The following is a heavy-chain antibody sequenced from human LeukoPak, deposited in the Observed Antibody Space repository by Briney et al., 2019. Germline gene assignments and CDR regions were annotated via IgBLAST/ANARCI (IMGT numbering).Heavy chain of an antibody. Sequence: GGSLRLSCAASRFAFHNYAMTWIRQAPERGLEWVSSINVDGGHIKYTDFAKGRFTISRDNSKGTLYLQMDSLRVEDTAVYYCAKDQGAVGVFDYWGQGTLVTVSS. CDR2: INVDGGHI. CDR3: AKDQGAVGVFDY. J-gene: IGHJ4*02. D-gene: IGHD6-19*01. CDR1: RFAFHNYA. V-gene: IGHV3-23*01.